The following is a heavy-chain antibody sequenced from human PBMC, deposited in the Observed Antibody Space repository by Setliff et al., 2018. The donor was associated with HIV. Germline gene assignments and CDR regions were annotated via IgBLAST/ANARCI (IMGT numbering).Heavy chain of an antibody. Sequence: ASVKVSCKASGGTFRSHEISWVRQAPGQGLEWMGGIIPMFGAANYAQKFQGRVTITTDASISTAYMELSSLRSEDTAVYYCARGGGGYYYVGAVDIWGQGTVVTVSS. J-gene: IGHJ3*02. CDR2: IIPMFGAA. CDR1: GGTFRSHE. D-gene: IGHD3-22*01. V-gene: IGHV1-69*05. CDR3: ARGGGGYYYVGAVDI.